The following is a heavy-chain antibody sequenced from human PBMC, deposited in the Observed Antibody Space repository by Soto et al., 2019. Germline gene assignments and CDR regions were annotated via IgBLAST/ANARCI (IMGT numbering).Heavy chain of an antibody. CDR2: ISSSSSYT. V-gene: IGHV3-11*03. Sequence: GGSLRLSCAASGFTFSDYYMSWIRPAPGKGLEWLSYISSSSSYTNYADSVKGRFSISRDNAKNSLYLQMNSLRAEDTAVYYCARSITDYYDSSGYYDDYWGQGTLVTVSS. CDR1: GFTFSDYY. CDR3: ARSITDYYDSSGYYDDY. D-gene: IGHD3-22*01. J-gene: IGHJ4*02.